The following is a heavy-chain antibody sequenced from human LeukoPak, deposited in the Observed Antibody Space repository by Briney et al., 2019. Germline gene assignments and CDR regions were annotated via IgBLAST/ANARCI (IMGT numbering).Heavy chain of an antibody. Sequence: SETLSLTCAVYGGSFSGYYWSWIRQPPGKGLEWIGEINHSGSTNYNPSFKSRVTISVDTSKNQFSLKLSSVTAADTAVYYCARGRVGWFDPWGQGTLVTVSS. CDR3: ARGRVGWFDP. CDR1: GGSFSGYY. J-gene: IGHJ5*02. CDR2: INHSGST. V-gene: IGHV4-34*01.